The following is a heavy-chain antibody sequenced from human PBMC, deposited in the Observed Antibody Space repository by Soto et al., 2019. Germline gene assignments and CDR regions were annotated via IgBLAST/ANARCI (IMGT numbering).Heavy chain of an antibody. V-gene: IGHV1-2*04. CDR3: ARSTNMIVVVIGAFDI. CDR2: IIPNSGGT. Sequence: ASVKVSCKASGGTFSSYAISWVRQAPGQGLEWMGGIIPNSGGTNYAQKFQGWVTMTRDTSISTAYMELSRLRSDDTAVYYCARSTNMIVVVIGAFDIWGQGTMVTVSS. D-gene: IGHD3-22*01. J-gene: IGHJ3*02. CDR1: GGTFSSYA.